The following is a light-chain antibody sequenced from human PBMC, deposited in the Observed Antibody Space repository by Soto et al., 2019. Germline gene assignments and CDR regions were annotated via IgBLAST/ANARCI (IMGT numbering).Light chain of an antibody. CDR1: SSDVGGYNF. V-gene: IGLV2-8*01. CDR2: EVS. CDR3: SSYAGNNIYV. Sequence: QSALTQPPSASGSPGQSVTISCTGTSSDVGGYNFVSWYQQHPGKAPKLMICEVSKRPSGVPDRFSGSKSGNTASLTVSGLQAEDVADYYCSSYAGNNIYVFGTGTKLTVL. J-gene: IGLJ1*01.